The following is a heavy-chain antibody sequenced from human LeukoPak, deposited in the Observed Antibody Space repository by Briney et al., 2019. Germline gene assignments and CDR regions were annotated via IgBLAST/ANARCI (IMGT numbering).Heavy chain of an antibody. CDR2: IASDGSHT. J-gene: IGHJ3*02. V-gene: IGHV3-30-3*01. Sequence: PGRSLRLSCAASGFTFSTYFMRWVRQAPGKGLEWVADIASDGSHTFYVESVKGRFTISRDNSKNTLYLQMNSQRAEDTAVYFCARERQDTILHSGAFDIWGQGTMVTVSS. CDR1: GFTFSTYF. D-gene: IGHD2-21*01. CDR3: ARERQDTILHSGAFDI.